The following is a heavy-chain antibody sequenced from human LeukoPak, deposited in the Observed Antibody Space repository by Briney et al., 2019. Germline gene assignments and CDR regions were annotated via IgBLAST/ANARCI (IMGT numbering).Heavy chain of an antibody. D-gene: IGHD5-12*01. CDR3: AKDNSGFLFFWDY. J-gene: IGHJ4*02. CDR1: GFTLSRYA. V-gene: IGHV3-23*01. Sequence: GGSLRLSCAASGFTLSRYAMSWVRQAPGKGLEWVSGISGSGDSTYYADSVEGRFTISRDNSKNTLYLQMNSLRAEDTAVYYCAKDNSGFLFFWDYWGQGTLVTVSS. CDR2: ISGSGDST.